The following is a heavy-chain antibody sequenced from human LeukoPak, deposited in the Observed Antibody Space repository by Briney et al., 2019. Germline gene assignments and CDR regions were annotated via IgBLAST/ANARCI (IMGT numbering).Heavy chain of an antibody. CDR2: FYTSGTP. J-gene: IGHJ4*02. CDR1: GGSISRGSYH. Sequence: SETLSLTCTVSGGSISRGSYHWSWIRQPAGKGLEWIGRFYTSGTPNYNPALKSRVTILVDTSRNQFSLKLNSVTAADTAVYYCARGGIPDYWGQGILVTVSS. CDR3: ARGGIPDY. V-gene: IGHV4-61*02. D-gene: IGHD2-21*01.